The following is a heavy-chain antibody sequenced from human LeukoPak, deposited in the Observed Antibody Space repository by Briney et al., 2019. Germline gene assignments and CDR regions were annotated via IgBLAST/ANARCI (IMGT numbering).Heavy chain of an antibody. CDR2: IYYSGST. CDR1: GGSISSYY. V-gene: IGHV4-59*12. D-gene: IGHD6-6*01. J-gene: IGHJ4*02. CDR3: ARIAARTDFDY. Sequence: PSETLSLTCTVSGGSISSYYWSWIRQPPGKGLEWIGYIYYSGSTYYNPSLKSRVTISVDRSKNQFSLKLSSVTAADTAVYYCARIAARTDFDYWGQGTLVTVSS.